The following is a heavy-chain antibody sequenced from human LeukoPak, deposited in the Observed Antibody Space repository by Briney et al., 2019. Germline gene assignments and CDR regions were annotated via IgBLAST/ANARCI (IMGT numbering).Heavy chain of an antibody. CDR3: ARGDGYNFWEY. CDR1: GFTVSSNY. D-gene: IGHD5-24*01. CDR2: IYSAGSGGAT. Sequence: GGSLRLSCAASGFTVSSNYMSWVRQALGRGLERVSVIYSAGSGGATYYADSVTGRLTISRDSSMSTLYLQMNSLRVEDTAVYYCARGDGYNFWEYWGQGTLVTVSS. V-gene: IGHV3-53*01. J-gene: IGHJ4*02.